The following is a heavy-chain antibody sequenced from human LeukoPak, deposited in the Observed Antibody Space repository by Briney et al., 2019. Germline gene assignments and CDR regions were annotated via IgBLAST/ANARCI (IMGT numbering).Heavy chain of an antibody. Sequence: SVKVSCKASGGTFSSYAISWVRQAPGQGLEWMGRIIPILGIANYAQKFQGRVTITADKSTSTAYMELSSLRSEDTSVYYCARQSASSGWYLYGYWGQGTLVTVSS. V-gene: IGHV1-69*04. J-gene: IGHJ4*02. D-gene: IGHD6-19*01. CDR2: IIPILGIA. CDR3: ARQSASSGWYLYGY. CDR1: GGTFSSYA.